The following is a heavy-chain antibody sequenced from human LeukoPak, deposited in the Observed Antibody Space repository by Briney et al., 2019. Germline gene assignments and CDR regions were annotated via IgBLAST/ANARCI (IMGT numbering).Heavy chain of an antibody. J-gene: IGHJ3*02. CDR3: ARDPAAETYGAPALDI. D-gene: IGHD4-17*01. CDR1: GGTFSSYA. CDR2: IIPIFGTA. Sequence: EASVKVSCKASGGTFSSYAISWVRQAPGQGLEWMGGIIPIFGTANYAQKFQGRVTITADESTSTAYMELSSLRSEDTAVYYCARDPAAETYGAPALDIWGQGTMVTVSS. V-gene: IGHV1-69*13.